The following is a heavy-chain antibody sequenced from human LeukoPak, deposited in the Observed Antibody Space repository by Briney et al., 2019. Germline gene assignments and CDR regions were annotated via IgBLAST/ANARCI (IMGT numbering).Heavy chain of an antibody. CDR3: ATVKYYYDSSGYYYDY. J-gene: IGHJ4*02. CDR2: FDPEDGET. CDR1: GYTLTELS. Sequence: ASVKVSCKVSGYTLTELSMHWVRQAPGKGLEWMGGFDPEDGETIYAQKFQGRVTMTEDTSTDTAYMELSSLRSEDTAVYYCATVKYYYDSSGYYYDYRGQGTLVTVSS. V-gene: IGHV1-24*01. D-gene: IGHD3-22*01.